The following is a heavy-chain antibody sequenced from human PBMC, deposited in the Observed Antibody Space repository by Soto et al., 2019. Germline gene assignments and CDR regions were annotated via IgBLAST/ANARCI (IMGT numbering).Heavy chain of an antibody. V-gene: IGHV3-11*01. CDR1: GFTFSDYY. Sequence: GGSLRLSCAASGFTFSDYYMSWIRQAPGMGLEWVSYISGSGNSIYYADSVKGRFTISRDNAKNSRYLQMNSLGVEDTAVYYCATLSTPFDRWGQGNMVTVSS. CDR3: ATLSTPFDR. D-gene: IGHD2-2*01. CDR2: ISGSGNSI. J-gene: IGHJ5*02.